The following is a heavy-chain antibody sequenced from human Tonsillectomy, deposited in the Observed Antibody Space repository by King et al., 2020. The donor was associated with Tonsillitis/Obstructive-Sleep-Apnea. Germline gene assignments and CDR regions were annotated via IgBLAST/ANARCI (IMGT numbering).Heavy chain of an antibody. J-gene: IGHJ3*02. CDR3: ARVAEGPDAFDI. Sequence: VQLQESGPGLVKTSETLSLTCTVSGGSLNSYYWSWIRQHPGKGLEWSGYIFYSGRTNYNPSLKMRVTISVDTSKNQCSLKLGTVTAADTAVYYCARVAEGPDAFDIWGQGTMVTVS. D-gene: IGHD2-21*01. CDR1: GGSLNSYY. CDR2: IFYSGRT. V-gene: IGHV4-59*01.